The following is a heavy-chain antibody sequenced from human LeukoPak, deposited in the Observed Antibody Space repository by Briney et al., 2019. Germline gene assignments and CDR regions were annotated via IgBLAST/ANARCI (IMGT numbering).Heavy chain of an antibody. CDR1: GYTLTELS. D-gene: IGHD5-24*01. CDR3: ATSRDKHLPFDY. J-gene: IGHJ4*02. CDR2: FDPEDGET. Sequence: ASVKVPCKVSGYTLTELSMHWVRQAPGKGLEWMGGFDPEDGETIYAQKFQGRVTMTEDTSTDTAYMELSSLRSEDTAVYYCATSRDKHLPFDYWGQGTLVTVSS. V-gene: IGHV1-24*01.